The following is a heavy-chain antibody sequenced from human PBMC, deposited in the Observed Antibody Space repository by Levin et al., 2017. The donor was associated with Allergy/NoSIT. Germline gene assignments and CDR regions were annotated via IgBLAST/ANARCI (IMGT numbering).Heavy chain of an antibody. CDR3: ARDLYDIFPGGMDV. J-gene: IGHJ6*02. CDR1: GGSISSYY. Sequence: PSETLSLTCTVSGGSISSYYWSWIRQPPGKGLEWIGYIYYSGSTNYNPSLKSRVTISVDTSKNQFSLKLSSVTAADTAVYYCARDLYDIFPGGMDVWGQGTTVTVSS. V-gene: IGHV4-59*01. D-gene: IGHD3-9*01. CDR2: IYYSGST.